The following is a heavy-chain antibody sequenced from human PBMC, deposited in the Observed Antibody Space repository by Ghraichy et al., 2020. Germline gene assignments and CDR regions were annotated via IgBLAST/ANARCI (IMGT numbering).Heavy chain of an antibody. CDR1: GYTFTTYG. CDR2: INAGNGDA. D-gene: IGHD3-3*01. J-gene: IGHJ4*02. Sequence: ASVKVSCKASGYTFTTYGIHWVRQAPGQRPEWMGWINAGNGDARYSQNFQGRVTITRDTSATTAYMELSSLGSEDTAVYYCMRVGLRFGGVDYWGQGTLVTVSS. V-gene: IGHV1-3*01. CDR3: MRVGLRFGGVDY.